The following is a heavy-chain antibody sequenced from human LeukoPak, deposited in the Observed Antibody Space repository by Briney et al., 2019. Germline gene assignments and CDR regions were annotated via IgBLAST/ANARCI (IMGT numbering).Heavy chain of an antibody. Sequence: PGGTLRLSCAASGFTFSSYGMHWVRQAPGKGLEWVAVISYDGSNKYYADSVKGRFTISRDNSKNTLYLQMNSLRAEDTAVYYCAMRAVAGLWGQGTLVTVSS. CDR2: ISYDGSNK. J-gene: IGHJ4*02. D-gene: IGHD6-19*01. CDR1: GFTFSSYG. V-gene: IGHV3-30*03. CDR3: AMRAVAGL.